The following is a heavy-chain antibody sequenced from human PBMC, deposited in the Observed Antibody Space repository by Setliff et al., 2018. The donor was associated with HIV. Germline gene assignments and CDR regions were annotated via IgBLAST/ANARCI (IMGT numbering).Heavy chain of an antibody. Sequence: GASVKVSCKASGYTFTSYGISWVRQAPGQGLEWMGWISAYNGNTNYAQKLQGRVTMTTDTSTSTAYMELRSLISDDTAVYYCAREGLWFGDRGYYMDVWGTGTAVTVSS. D-gene: IGHD3-10*01. CDR3: AREGLWFGDRGYYMDV. J-gene: IGHJ6*03. CDR2: ISAYNGNT. V-gene: IGHV1-18*01. CDR1: GYTFTSYG.